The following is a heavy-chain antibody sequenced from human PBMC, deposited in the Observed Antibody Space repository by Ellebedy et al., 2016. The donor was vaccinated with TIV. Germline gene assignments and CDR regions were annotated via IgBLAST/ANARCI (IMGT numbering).Heavy chain of an antibody. CDR3: ARERLRGGRKDAFDI. CDR2: IYHSGST. V-gene: IGHV4-4*02. J-gene: IGHJ3*02. Sequence: MPSETLSLTCAVSGGSITSSNLWSWVRQHPGKGLEWIGEIYHSGSTNYNPSLKSRVTISVDKSKNQFSLKLSSVTAADTAVYYCARERLRGGRKDAFDIWGQGTMVTVSS. D-gene: IGHD3-16*01. CDR1: GGSITSSNL.